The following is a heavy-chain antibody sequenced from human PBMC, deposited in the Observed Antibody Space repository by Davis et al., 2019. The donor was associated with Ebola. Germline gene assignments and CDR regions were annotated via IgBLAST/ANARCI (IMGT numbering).Heavy chain of an antibody. J-gene: IGHJ4*02. V-gene: IGHV3-7*01. CDR2: IKQDGSEK. D-gene: IGHD6-13*01. Sequence: GESLKISCAASGFTFSSYRMAWVRQTPGKGLEWVANIKQDGSEKYYVDSVMGRFTISRDNAKNSLYLQMNSLRAEDTAVYYCARDGSSSWYEYYFDYWGQGTLVTVSS. CDR1: GFTFSSYR. CDR3: ARDGSSSWYEYYFDY.